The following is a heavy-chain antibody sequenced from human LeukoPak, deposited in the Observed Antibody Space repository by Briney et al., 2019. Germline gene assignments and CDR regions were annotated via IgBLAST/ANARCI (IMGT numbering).Heavy chain of an antibody. CDR2: ISHGSGSI. CDR1: GFTFSSYN. D-gene: IGHD2-2*01. CDR3: ARDLQIVVGAAARGRGPFDP. J-gene: IGHJ5*02. Sequence: GGSLRLSCAASGFTFSSYNMNWLRQAPGKGLEWVSSISHGSGSIYYADSVKGRFAISRDNAKNSLYLQMDSLRAEDTAVYYCARDLQIVVGAAARGRGPFDPWGQGTLVTVSS. V-gene: IGHV3-21*01.